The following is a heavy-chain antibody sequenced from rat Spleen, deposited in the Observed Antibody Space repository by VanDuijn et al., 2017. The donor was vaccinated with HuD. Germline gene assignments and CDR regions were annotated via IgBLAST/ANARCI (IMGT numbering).Heavy chain of an antibody. J-gene: IGHJ2*01. CDR1: GFTFSDYG. CDR2: ISYGDSSGHSST. D-gene: IGHD1-1*01. CDR3: VSFYYYSGGPHFDY. V-gene: IGHV5-29*01. Sequence: EVQLVESGGGLVQPGRSLKLSCAASGFTFSDYGVAWVRQAPTKGLEWVATISYGDSSGHSSTYYRDSVKGRFTISRDNAKRTLFLQMDSLRSDDTATYYCVSFYYYSGGPHFDYWGQGVMVKVSS.